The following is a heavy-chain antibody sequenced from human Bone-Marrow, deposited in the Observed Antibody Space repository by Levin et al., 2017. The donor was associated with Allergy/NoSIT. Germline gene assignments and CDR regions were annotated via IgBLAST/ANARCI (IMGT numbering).Heavy chain of an antibody. J-gene: IGHJ5*02. V-gene: IGHV1-2*02. Sequence: ASVKVSCKTSGYTFTHFYMHWVRQAPGQGLEWMGWISPDSGATNYAQKFQGRVTMTSDTSISTAYMELSRLRSDDTAVYFCFHYDFTHPWGQGTLVTVSS. CDR1: GYTFTHFY. CDR2: ISPDSGAT. CDR3: FHYDFTHP. D-gene: IGHD3-3*01.